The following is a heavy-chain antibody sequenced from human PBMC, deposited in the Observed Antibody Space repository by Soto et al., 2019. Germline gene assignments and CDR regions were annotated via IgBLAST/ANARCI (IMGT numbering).Heavy chain of an antibody. D-gene: IGHD2-8*01. J-gene: IGHJ2*01. CDR3: PRGMGRYFDL. Sequence: QVQLQESGPGLVKPSETLSLTCTVSGDFISNFYWSWIRQPAGKGLQSLGRISASGRSNYNPNLQSRVAMSLDTSKNQFSLRLTSLSAADTAVYFCPRGMGRYFDLWGRGTLVTVFS. CDR2: ISASGRS. V-gene: IGHV4-4*07. CDR1: GDFISNFY.